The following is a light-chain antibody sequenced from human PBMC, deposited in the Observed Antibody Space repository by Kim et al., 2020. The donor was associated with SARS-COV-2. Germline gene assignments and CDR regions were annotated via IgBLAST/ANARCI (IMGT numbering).Light chain of an antibody. J-gene: IGKJ4*01. CDR3: QQYGRLPLT. V-gene: IGKV3-20*01. CDR1: QTVDNNF. Sequence: EILLTQSPGSLSLSPGERASLSCRASQTVDNNFFAWYQQKPGQAPRLLIHAASSRATGIPDRFTGSGSGTDFTLTITEVESEDVAVYYCQQYGRLPLTFGGGTKVDIK. CDR2: AAS.